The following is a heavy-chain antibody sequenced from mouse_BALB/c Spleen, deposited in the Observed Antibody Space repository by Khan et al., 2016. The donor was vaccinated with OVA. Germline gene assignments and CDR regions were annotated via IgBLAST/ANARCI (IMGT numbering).Heavy chain of an antibody. CDR3: ARGYFGNYEFAY. CDR2: IFPGTGNT. CDR1: GYTFTNYW. V-gene: IGHV1S132*01. D-gene: IGHD2-1*01. J-gene: IGHJ3*01. Sequence: QVQLQQSEAELVKPGASVKLSCKTSGYTFTNYWIQWIKQRPGQGLEWIGEIFPGTGNTYYNENFKGKATLTIDTSSTTAYMQLSSLTSEDSAVYFCARGYFGNYEFAYWGQGTLVTVSA.